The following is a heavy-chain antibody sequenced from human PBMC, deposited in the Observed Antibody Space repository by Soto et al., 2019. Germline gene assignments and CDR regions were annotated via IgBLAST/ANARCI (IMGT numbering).Heavy chain of an antibody. V-gene: IGHV1-18*04. CDR3: SRDVQHWWDYPTGGYDY. D-gene: IGHD2-8*02. CDR2: IGAYKGST. Sequence: QIQLVQSGLEVKKPGASVRVSCKTSGYSFVTYGISWVRQAPGQGPEWVAWIGAYKGSTRYSERLQGRVTLSTDMHATTVYMELRSLGPDDTAVYYCSRDVQHWWDYPTGGYDYWGQGTLVTVSA. J-gene: IGHJ4*02. CDR1: GYSFVTYG.